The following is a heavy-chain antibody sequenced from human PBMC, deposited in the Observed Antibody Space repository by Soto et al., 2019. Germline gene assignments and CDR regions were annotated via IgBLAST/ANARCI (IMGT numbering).Heavy chain of an antibody. V-gene: IGHV3-20*04. CDR2: VNWNGGST. J-gene: IGHJ4*02. CDR3: VRGAGLSFDY. Sequence: EVQLVESGGGVLRPGGSLRLSCAASGFTFDDYGMSWARQAPGKGLEWVSGVNWNGGSTGYADSVKGRFTISRDNAKNSRYLQMNSLRAEDTACYYCVRGAGLSFDYWGQGTLVTVSS. CDR1: GFTFDDYG.